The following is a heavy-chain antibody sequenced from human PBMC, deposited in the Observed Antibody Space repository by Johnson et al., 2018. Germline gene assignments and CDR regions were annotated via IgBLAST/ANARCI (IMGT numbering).Heavy chain of an antibody. J-gene: IGHJ6*02. CDR2: ISSDGRTT. Sequence: VQLVESGGGVVQLGGSLRLSCAASGFTLSSYWMHWVRQAPGKGLVWVSHISSDGRTTSYADSVKGRSTISRDNPKKTLNLQMNRLRAEDTAVYYWAREVDVLTASYGMDAWGQGTTVTVSS. D-gene: IGHD3-9*01. V-gene: IGHV3-74*01. CDR3: AREVDVLTASYGMDA. CDR1: GFTLSSYW.